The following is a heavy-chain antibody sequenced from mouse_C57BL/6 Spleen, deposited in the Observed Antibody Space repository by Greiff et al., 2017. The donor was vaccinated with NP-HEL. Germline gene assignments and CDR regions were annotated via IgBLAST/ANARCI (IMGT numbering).Heavy chain of an antibody. Sequence: QVQLQQPGAELVKPRASVKLSCKASGYTFTSYWMHWVKQRPGQGLEWIGMIHPNSGSTNYNEKFKSKATLTVDKSSSTAYMQLSSLTSEDSAVYYCARSLYYYGPYYFDYWGQGTTLTVSS. D-gene: IGHD1-1*01. V-gene: IGHV1-64*01. J-gene: IGHJ2*01. CDR3: ARSLYYYGPYYFDY. CDR1: GYTFTSYW. CDR2: IHPNSGST.